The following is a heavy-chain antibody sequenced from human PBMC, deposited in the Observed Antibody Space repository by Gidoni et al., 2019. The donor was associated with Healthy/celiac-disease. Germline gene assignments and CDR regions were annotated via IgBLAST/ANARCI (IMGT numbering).Heavy chain of an antibody. J-gene: IGHJ5*02. D-gene: IGHD3-3*01. CDR2: IYYSGST. Sequence: QVQLQESGPGRVKPSQTLSLTGTVSGGAISSGGYYWSWIRQHPGKGLEWIGYIYYSGSTYDNPSLKSRVTISVDPSKTQFSLKLSSVTAADTAVYYCARQYYDFWSGTPHWFDPWGQGTLVTVSS. CDR3: ARQYYDFWSGTPHWFDP. CDR1: GGAISSGGYY. V-gene: IGHV4-31*03.